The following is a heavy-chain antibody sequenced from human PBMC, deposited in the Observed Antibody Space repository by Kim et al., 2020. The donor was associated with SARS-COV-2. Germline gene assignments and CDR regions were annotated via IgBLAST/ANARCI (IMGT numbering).Heavy chain of an antibody. CDR2: INQAGSEK. CDR1: GFTFSSHW. J-gene: IGHJ4*02. V-gene: IGHV3-7*01. CDR3: ARHWGLGGPGDFDY. Sequence: GGSLRLSCAASGFTFSSHWMSWVRQAPGKGLEWVANINQAGSEKYYVDSVKGRFTISRDNAKNSLYLQMNSLRAEDTAVYYCARHWGLGGPGDFDYWGQGTLVTVSS. D-gene: IGHD7-27*01.